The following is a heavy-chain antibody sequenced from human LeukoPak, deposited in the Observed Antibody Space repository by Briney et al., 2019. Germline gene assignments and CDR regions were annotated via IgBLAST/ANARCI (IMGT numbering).Heavy chain of an antibody. CDR1: GFSFGSSW. V-gene: IGHV3-7*01. CDR2: IKPDGTEK. Sequence: GGSLRLSCAASGFSFGSSWMSWVRQAPGKGLEWVARIKPDGTEKSYVASVEGRFTISRDNAKNSLYLQMNRLRNEDTALYYCARDWSWDAHDYWGRGTLITVSS. J-gene: IGHJ4*02. D-gene: IGHD1-26*01. CDR3: ARDWSWDAHDY.